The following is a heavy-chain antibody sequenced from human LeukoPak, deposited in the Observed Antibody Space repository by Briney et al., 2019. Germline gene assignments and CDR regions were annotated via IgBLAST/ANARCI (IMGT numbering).Heavy chain of an antibody. D-gene: IGHD3-16*01. CDR2: NHISGRS. V-gene: IGHV4-4*07. J-gene: IGHJ5*02. CDR1: GDSMSSHY. CDR3: ARDWGRVGLRWFDP. Sequence: SETLSLTCSVSGDSMSSHYLSWIRHPAGKGLEWIGRNHISGRSNINPSLKSRLTMSADTSKNHFSLKLVSVSAADTAVYYCARDWGRVGLRWFDPWGQGTLVTVSS.